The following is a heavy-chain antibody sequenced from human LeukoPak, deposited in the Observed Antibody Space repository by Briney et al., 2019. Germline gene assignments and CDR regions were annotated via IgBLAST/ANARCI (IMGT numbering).Heavy chain of an antibody. CDR2: ISISGDGT. V-gene: IGHV3-23*01. CDR1: GFTFTRYA. CDR3: AKDLLFPKFGSES. Sequence: GGSLRLSCAASGFTFTRYALSWVRQAPGKGLEWVSAISISGDGTYYADSVKGRFTISRDNSRNMLFLQMNSLPTEDTAVYYCAKDLLFPKFGSESWGQGTLVTVSS. J-gene: IGHJ5*02. D-gene: IGHD2-21*02.